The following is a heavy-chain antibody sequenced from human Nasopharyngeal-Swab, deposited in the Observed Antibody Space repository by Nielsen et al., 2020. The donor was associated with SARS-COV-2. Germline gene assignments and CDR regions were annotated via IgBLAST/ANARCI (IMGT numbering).Heavy chain of an antibody. CDR3: ARRSYCSSTSCNGDYYMDV. Sequence: SETLSLTCAVSGGSISSSNWWSWVRQPPGKGLEWIGEIYHSGSTNYNPPLKSRVTISVDKSKNQFSLKLSSVTAADTAVYYCARRSYCSSTSCNGDYYMDVWGKGTTVTVSS. D-gene: IGHD2-2*01. J-gene: IGHJ6*03. CDR2: IYHSGST. V-gene: IGHV4-4*02. CDR1: GGSISSSNW.